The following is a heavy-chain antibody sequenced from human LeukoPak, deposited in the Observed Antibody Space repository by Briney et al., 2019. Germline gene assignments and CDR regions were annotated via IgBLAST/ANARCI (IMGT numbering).Heavy chain of an antibody. CDR1: GFTVSSSH. J-gene: IGHJ3*02. Sequence: PGGSLRLSCAASGFTVSSSHMSWVRQAPGKRLEWVSVMFSGGTPYSADSVKGRVTLSRDNSKNTRFLQMSSLRAQDTAVYICMRGISSGSAFDIWGQGTMVTVSS. CDR3: MRGISSGSAFDI. CDR2: MFSGGTP. D-gene: IGHD6-19*01. V-gene: IGHV3-53*01.